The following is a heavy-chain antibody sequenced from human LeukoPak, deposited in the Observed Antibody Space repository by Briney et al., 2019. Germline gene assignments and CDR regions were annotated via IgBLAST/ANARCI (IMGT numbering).Heavy chain of an antibody. CDR1: GGSVSSYV. CDR3: ASGVYTGKGYDDILTGYYPVTRQY. D-gene: IGHD3-9*01. Sequence: SETLSLTCTVSGGSVSSYVWTWIRQPPGKGLEWIGYIYYTGTTNYHPSLKSRVTISLDTSKNQFSLKLNSVTAADTAVYFCASGVYTGKGYDDILTGYYPVTRQYWGRGALVTVSS. V-gene: IGHV4-59*02. CDR2: IYYTGTT. J-gene: IGHJ4*02.